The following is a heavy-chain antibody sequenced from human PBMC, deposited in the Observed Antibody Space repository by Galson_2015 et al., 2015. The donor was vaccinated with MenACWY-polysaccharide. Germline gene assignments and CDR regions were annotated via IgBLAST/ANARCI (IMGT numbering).Heavy chain of an antibody. V-gene: IGHV3-15*01. J-gene: IGHJ4*02. CDR2: IKSKTDGGTT. Sequence: SLRLSCAASGFTFSNAWTSWVRQAPGKGLEWVGRIKSKTDGGTTDYAAPVQGRFTISRDDSKNTLSLQMSGLKTEDTAVYHCTMDGYCSGVSCYTGAYWGQGTPVTVSS. CDR1: GFTFSNAW. D-gene: IGHD2-15*01. CDR3: TMDGYCSGVSCYTGAY.